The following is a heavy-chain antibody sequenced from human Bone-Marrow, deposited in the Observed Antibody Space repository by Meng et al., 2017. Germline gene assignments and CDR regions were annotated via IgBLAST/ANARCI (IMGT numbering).Heavy chain of an antibody. J-gene: IGHJ3*02. Sequence: SVKVSCKASGGTFSSYAISWVRQAPGQGLEWMGGIIPIFGTANYAQKFQGRVTITADESTSTAYMGLSSLRSEDTAVYYCARGSLAAHYAFDIWGQGTMVTVSS. D-gene: IGHD6-13*01. V-gene: IGHV1-69*13. CDR1: GGTFSSYA. CDR2: IIPIFGTA. CDR3: ARGSLAAHYAFDI.